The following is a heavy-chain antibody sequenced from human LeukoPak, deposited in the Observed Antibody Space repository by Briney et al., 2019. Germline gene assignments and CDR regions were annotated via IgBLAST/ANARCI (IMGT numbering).Heavy chain of an antibody. V-gene: IGHV1-18*01. Sequence: ASVKVSCKASGYTFTRYGICWVRQAPGQGLEWMGWISAYNGNTNYAQKFQGRVTMTTDTSASTAYMELSSLRSEDTAVYYCARLSSHYGDYKVDPWGQGTLVTVSS. D-gene: IGHD4-17*01. J-gene: IGHJ5*02. CDR3: ARLSSHYGDYKVDP. CDR1: GYTFTRYG. CDR2: ISAYNGNT.